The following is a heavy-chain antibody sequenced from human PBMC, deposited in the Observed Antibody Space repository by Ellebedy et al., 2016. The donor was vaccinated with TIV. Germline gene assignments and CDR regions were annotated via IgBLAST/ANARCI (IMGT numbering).Heavy chain of an antibody. CDR1: GYTFTGYY. CDR2: IKPDRGDT. Sequence: AASVKVSCKASGYTFTGYYIHWVRQAPGEGLEWMGRIKPDRGDTDYAQKFQGRVTMTRDTSISTAYMEMSRLRSDDTAVYFCARGLGWLPRASDYWGQGTLVTVSS. V-gene: IGHV1-2*06. D-gene: IGHD5-24*01. J-gene: IGHJ4*02. CDR3: ARGLGWLPRASDY.